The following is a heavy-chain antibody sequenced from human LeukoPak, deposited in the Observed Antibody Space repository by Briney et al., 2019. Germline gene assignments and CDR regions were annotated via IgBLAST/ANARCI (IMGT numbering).Heavy chain of an antibody. Sequence: ASVKVSCKASGYTFTSYYMHWVRQAPGQGLEWMGIINPSGGSTSYAQKFQGRVTMTRDMSTSTVYMELSSLRSEDTAVYYCARDTVDTGGDYWGQGTLVTASS. CDR2: INPSGGST. V-gene: IGHV1-46*01. CDR3: ARDTVDTGGDY. J-gene: IGHJ4*02. D-gene: IGHD5-18*01. CDR1: GYTFTSYY.